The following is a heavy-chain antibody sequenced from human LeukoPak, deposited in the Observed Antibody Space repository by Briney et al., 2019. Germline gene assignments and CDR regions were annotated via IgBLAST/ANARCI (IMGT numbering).Heavy chain of an antibody. V-gene: IGHV3-7*01. CDR1: GFTFSSYW. CDR2: IKQDGSEK. Sequence: PGGSLRLSCAASGFTFSSYWMSWVRQAPGKGLEWVANIKQDGSEKYYVDSVKGRFTISRDNAKNSLYLQMNSLRAEDTAVYYCARDPNGGYCSSTSCYYYYYYMDVWGKGTTVTVSS. D-gene: IGHD2-2*01. CDR3: ARDPNGGYCSSTSCYYYYYYMDV. J-gene: IGHJ6*03.